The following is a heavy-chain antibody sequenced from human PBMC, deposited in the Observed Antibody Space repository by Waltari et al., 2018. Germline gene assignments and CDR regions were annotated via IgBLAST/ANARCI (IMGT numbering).Heavy chain of an antibody. D-gene: IGHD2-21*02. CDR1: GFTFDDYT. V-gene: IGHV3-43*01. Sequence: EVQLVESGGVVVQPGGSLRLSWAASGFTFDDYTMHWVRQAPGKGLEWVSLISWDGGSTYYADSVKGRFTISRDNSKNSLYLQMNSLRTEDTALYYCAKDIGSGDYVFDYWGQGTLVTVSS. J-gene: IGHJ4*02. CDR3: AKDIGSGDYVFDY. CDR2: ISWDGGST.